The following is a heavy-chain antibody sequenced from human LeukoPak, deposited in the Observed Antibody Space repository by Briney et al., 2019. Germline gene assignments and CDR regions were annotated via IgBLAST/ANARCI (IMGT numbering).Heavy chain of an antibody. J-gene: IGHJ4*02. CDR3: ARGFLGDYYGSGSYYVFDY. V-gene: IGHV4-61*02. CDR2: IYTSGST. CDR1: GGSISSGSYY. Sequence: SETLSLTCTVSGGSISSGSYYWSWIRQPAGKGLEWIGRIYTSGSTNYNPSLKSRVTISVDTSKNQFSLKLSSVTAADTAVYYCARGFLGDYYGSGSYYVFDYWGQGTLVTVSS. D-gene: IGHD3-10*01.